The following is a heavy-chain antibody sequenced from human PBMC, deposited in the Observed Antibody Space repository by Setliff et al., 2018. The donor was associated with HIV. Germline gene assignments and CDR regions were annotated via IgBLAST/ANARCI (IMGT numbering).Heavy chain of an antibody. J-gene: IGHJ4*02. CDR1: GFIFSSYG. CDR2: IWYDGSNK. Sequence: PGGSLRLSCAASGFIFSSYGMYWVRQAPGKGLEWVAVIWYDGSNKYYADSVKGRFTISRDDSKNTLYLQMNSLRAEDTAVYYCAKSSAAGTLDGVFPDYWGQGTLVTVSS. D-gene: IGHD6-13*01. V-gene: IGHV3-33*06. CDR3: AKSSAAGTLDGVFPDY.